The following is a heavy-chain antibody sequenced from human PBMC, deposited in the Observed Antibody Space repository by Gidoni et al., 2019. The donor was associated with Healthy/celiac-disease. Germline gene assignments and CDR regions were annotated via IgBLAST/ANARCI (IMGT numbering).Heavy chain of an antibody. V-gene: IGHV3-13*01. J-gene: IGHJ4*02. Sequence: RFTISRENAKNSLYLQMNSLRAGDTAVYYCARDNGELLLDYWGQGTLVPVSS. CDR3: ARDNGELLLDY. D-gene: IGHD1-26*01.